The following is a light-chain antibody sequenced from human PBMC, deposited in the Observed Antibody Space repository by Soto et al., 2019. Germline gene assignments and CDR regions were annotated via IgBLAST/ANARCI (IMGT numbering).Light chain of an antibody. Sequence: QTVVTQEPSFSVSPGGTVTLTCGLSSGPVFTSSYPNWYQQTPGQAPRTLIFNTNTRSSGVPDRFSGSILGDKAALTITGAQADDDSYYYCLLYLGGGFWVFGGGTKLTVL. CDR3: LLYLGGGFWV. J-gene: IGLJ3*02. V-gene: IGLV8-61*01. CDR2: NTN. CDR1: SGPVFTSSY.